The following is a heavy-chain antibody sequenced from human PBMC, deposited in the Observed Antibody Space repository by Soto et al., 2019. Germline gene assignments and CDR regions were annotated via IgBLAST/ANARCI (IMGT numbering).Heavy chain of an antibody. Sequence: GGSLRLSCAASGFTFSDYYMSWIRQAPGKGLEWVSYISSSGSTIYYADSVKGRFTISRDNAKNSLYLQMNSLRAEDTTVYYCARFRNLITFGEVIVRFDAFNIWGQGTMVTVSS. D-gene: IGHD3-16*02. CDR3: ARFRNLITFGEVIVRFDAFNI. J-gene: IGHJ3*02. CDR2: ISSSGSTI. CDR1: GFTFSDYY. V-gene: IGHV3-11*01.